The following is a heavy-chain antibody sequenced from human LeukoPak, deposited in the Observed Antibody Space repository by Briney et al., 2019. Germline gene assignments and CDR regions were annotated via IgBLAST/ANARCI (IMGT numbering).Heavy chain of an antibody. Sequence: GGSLRLSCAASGFPLSSYSINWVRQAPGKGLEWVSYISSSGSAIYYADSVKGRFTVSRDNAKNSLFLQMNSPRAEDTAVYYCVRVKGSYFDYWGQGALVTVSS. CDR3: VRVKGSYFDY. J-gene: IGHJ4*02. CDR1: GFPLSSYS. D-gene: IGHD2-15*01. V-gene: IGHV3-48*01. CDR2: ISSSGSAI.